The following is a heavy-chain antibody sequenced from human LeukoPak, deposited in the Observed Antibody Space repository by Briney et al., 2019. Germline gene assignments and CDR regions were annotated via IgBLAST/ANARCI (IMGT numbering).Heavy chain of an antibody. CDR1: GFSFSSYA. Sequence: GGSLRLSCAASGFSFSSYAINWVRQAPGKGLEWVSGVSGTGDRTYYADSVKGRFTNSRDNSKNTMYLQMNSLRAEDTAVYYCAKARLVTMVVVRDAFDIWGQGTMVTVSS. CDR2: VSGTGDRT. D-gene: IGHD3-22*01. V-gene: IGHV3-23*01. J-gene: IGHJ3*02. CDR3: AKARLVTMVVVRDAFDI.